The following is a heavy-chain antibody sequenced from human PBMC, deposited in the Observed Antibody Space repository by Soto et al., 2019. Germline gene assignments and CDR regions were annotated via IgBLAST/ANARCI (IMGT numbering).Heavy chain of an antibody. CDR2: IFHSGST. CDR3: ARDRYYGSGTYYNFYSGMDV. D-gene: IGHD3-10*01. J-gene: IGHJ6*02. Sequence: SATLSLTCTFSGGSINSCDYYWTWVRQPAGKGLDWIGNIFHSGSTYYTPSLQSRVTISLDTSKNHFSLKLSSVTPADTAVYYCARDRYYGSGTYYNFYSGMDVWGQGNTVTVSS. V-gene: IGHV4-30-4*01. CDR1: GGSINSCDYY.